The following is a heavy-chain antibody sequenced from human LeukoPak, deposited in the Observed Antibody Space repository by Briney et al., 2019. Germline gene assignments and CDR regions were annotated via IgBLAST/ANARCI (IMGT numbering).Heavy chain of an antibody. V-gene: IGHV4-59*01. CDR3: ARGYSTSWTYYLDH. Sequence: SETLSLTCSVSDGGITGYYWGWIRQPPGKGLEWIGHIYSASTNYNPSLKSRVTISVDTSKNQFSLILNSVTAADTAVYYCARGYSTSWTYYLDHWGQGALVTVSS. CDR1: DGGITGYY. D-gene: IGHD6-13*01. CDR2: IYSAST. J-gene: IGHJ4*02.